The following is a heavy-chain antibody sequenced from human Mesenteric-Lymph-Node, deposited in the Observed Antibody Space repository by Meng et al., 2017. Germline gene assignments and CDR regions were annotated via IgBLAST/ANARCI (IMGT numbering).Heavy chain of an antibody. CDR3: AREREYSNSRPLDY. D-gene: IGHD6-6*01. Sequence: QVTLVHPGGEVKEPGASVKVSCKTSGYTFTGYYVHWVRQAPGQGLEWMGRINPNTGATNYAQKFVGRVTVTRDTSVSTAYMELSSLRSDDTAVYYCAREREYSNSRPLDYWGQGTLVTVSS. V-gene: IGHV1-2*06. CDR1: GYTFTGYY. J-gene: IGHJ4*02. CDR2: INPNTGAT.